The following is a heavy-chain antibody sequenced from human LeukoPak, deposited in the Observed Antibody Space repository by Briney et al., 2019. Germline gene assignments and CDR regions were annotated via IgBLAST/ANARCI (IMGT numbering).Heavy chain of an antibody. D-gene: IGHD5-12*01. Sequence: SVKVSCKASGYTFTSYYMHWVRQAPGQGLEWMGIINPSGGSTSYAQKFQGRVTMTRDMSTSTVYMELSSLRSEDTAVYYCARDQSVGDSGYDYWGQGTLVTVSS. CDR3: ARDQSVGDSGYDY. CDR2: INPSGGST. J-gene: IGHJ4*02. CDR1: GYTFTSYY. V-gene: IGHV1-46*01.